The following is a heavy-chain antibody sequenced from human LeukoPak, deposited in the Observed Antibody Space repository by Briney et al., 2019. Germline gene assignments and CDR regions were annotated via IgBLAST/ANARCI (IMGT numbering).Heavy chain of an antibody. CDR3: ARPNITSYYDSRSYDALDV. D-gene: IGHD3-22*01. V-gene: IGHV3-23*01. CDR2: FSDSGSIT. Sequence: GGSLRLSCAAPGFAFRSQAMAWVPRTPGKGLEWVSPFSDSGSITNYAAWVKGRFNISRDNSKNTLLLQRNSLRDEDKAVYYGARPNITSYYDSRSYDALDVWGQGTMVTVSS. CDR1: GFAFRSQA. J-gene: IGHJ3*01.